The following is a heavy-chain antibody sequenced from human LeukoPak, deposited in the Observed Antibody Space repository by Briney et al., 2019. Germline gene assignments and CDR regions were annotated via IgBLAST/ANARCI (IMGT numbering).Heavy chain of an antibody. D-gene: IGHD2-15*01. CDR2: IWYNGSKK. CDR1: GFTLSNHG. J-gene: IGHJ4*02. CDR3: ASDGVVHSALYYFDC. Sequence: GGSLRLSCAAPGFTLSNHGMPWVRQAPGKGLGREAGIWYNGSKKYNAYYVKGRLTISRDNSKNTLYLQMNSLRAEDTAVYDCASDGVVHSALYYFDCWGQVALVSVS. V-gene: IGHV3-33*01.